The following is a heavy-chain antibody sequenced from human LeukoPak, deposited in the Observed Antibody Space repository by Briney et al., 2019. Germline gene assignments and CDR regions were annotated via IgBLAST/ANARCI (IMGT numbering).Heavy chain of an antibody. V-gene: IGHV1-46*01. Sequence: GASVKVSCKASGYTFTSYYMHWVRQAPGQGLEWMGIINPSGGSTSYAQKFQGRVTMTRDMSTSTVYTELSSLRSEDTAVYYCASLQEENFDYWGQGTLVTVSS. J-gene: IGHJ4*02. CDR1: GYTFTSYY. D-gene: IGHD4-11*01. CDR2: INPSGGST. CDR3: ASLQEENFDY.